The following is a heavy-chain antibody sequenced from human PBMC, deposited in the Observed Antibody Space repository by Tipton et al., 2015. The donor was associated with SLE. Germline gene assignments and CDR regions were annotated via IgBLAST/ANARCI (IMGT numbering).Heavy chain of an antibody. CDR1: GASFNGDH. Sequence: PGLVKPSETLSITCSVSGASFNGDHWNWIRQPPGKGLEWIGQSTYSGGPTYNPSLKSRVAISLDTSKNQFSLKLSSVTAADTAVYYCARQDYDILTGYFDYWGQGTLVTVSS. CDR3: ARQDYDILTGYFDY. J-gene: IGHJ4*02. V-gene: IGHV4-59*08. CDR2: STYSGGP. D-gene: IGHD3-9*01.